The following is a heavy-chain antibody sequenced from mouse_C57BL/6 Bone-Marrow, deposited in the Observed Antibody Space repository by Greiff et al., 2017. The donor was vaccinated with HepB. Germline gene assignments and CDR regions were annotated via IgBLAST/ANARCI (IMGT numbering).Heavy chain of an antibody. J-gene: IGHJ1*03. CDR1: GYSITSGYY. D-gene: IGHD1-1*01. CDR3: ARRNRSHWYFDV. CDR2: ISYDGSN. V-gene: IGHV3-6*01. Sequence: DVKLQESGPGLVKPSQSLSLTCSVTGYSITSGYYWNWIRQFPGNKLEWMGYISYDGSNNYNPSLKNRISITRETSKNQFFLKLNSVTTEDTATYDCARRNRSHWYFDVWGTGTTVTVAS.